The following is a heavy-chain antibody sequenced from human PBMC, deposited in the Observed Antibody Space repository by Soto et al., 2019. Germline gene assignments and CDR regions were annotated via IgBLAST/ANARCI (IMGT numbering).Heavy chain of an antibody. CDR2: ISYDGSNK. D-gene: IGHD2-2*02. J-gene: IGHJ4*02. CDR1: GFTFSSYA. V-gene: IGHV3-30-3*01. CDR3: ARKYCSSTSCYIDY. Sequence: QVQLVESGGGVVQPGRSLRLSCADSGFTFSSYAMHWVRQAPGKGLEWVAVISYDGSNKYYADSVKGRFTISRDNSKNTLYLQMNSLRAEDTAVYYCARKYCSSTSCYIDYWGQGTLVTVSS.